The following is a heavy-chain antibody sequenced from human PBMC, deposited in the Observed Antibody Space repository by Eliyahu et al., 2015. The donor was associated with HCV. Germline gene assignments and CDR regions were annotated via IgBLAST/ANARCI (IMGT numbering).Heavy chain of an antibody. Sequence: QVQLVESGGGLVKPGGSLRLSCAASGFTFSDYXMSWIRQAPGKGLGWVSYISSSGSTIYYADSVKGRFTISRDNAKNSLYLQMNSLRAEDTAVYYCARDRFKTTVVTKEGWFDPWGQGTLVTVSS. CDR3: ARDRFKTTVVTKEGWFDP. CDR1: GFTFSDYX. J-gene: IGHJ5*02. CDR2: ISSSGSTI. V-gene: IGHV3-11*01. D-gene: IGHD4-23*01.